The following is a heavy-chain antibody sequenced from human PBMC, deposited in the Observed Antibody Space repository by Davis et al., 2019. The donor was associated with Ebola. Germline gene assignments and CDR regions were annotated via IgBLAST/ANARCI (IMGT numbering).Heavy chain of an antibody. Sequence: PSETLSLTCTVSGGSISSYYWSWIRQPAGKGLEWIGHIYYSGSTNYNPSLKSRVTISVDTSKNQFSLKLSSVTAADTAVYYCARAWNDYYYYMDVWGKGTTVTVSS. CDR1: GGSISSYY. CDR2: IYYSGST. D-gene: IGHD1-1*01. CDR3: ARAWNDYYYYMDV. V-gene: IGHV4-59*01. J-gene: IGHJ6*03.